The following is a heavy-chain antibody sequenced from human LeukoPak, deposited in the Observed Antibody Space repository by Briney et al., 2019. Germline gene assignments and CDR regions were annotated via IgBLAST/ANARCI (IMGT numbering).Heavy chain of an antibody. Sequence: PGGSLRLSCAASGFTFSSYGIHWVRQAPGKGLEWVAFIRYDGTNKYYADSVKGRFTISRDNSKNTLYLQMNSLRAEDTAVYYCAIPPGWELHYFHYWGQGTLVTVSS. CDR3: AIPPGWELHYFHY. J-gene: IGHJ4*02. CDR1: GFTFSSYG. CDR2: IRYDGTNK. D-gene: IGHD1-26*01. V-gene: IGHV3-30*02.